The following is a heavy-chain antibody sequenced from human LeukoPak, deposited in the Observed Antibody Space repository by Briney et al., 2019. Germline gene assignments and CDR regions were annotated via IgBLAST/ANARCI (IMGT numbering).Heavy chain of an antibody. CDR2: IYYSGST. CDR3: ARHTLGGTLYYYYYMDV. D-gene: IGHD1-26*01. J-gene: IGHJ6*03. CDR1: GGSISSSSYY. Sequence: PSETLSLTCTVSGGSISSSSYYWGWIRQPPGKGLEWIGSIYYSGSTYYNPSLKSRVTTSVDTSKNQFSLKLSSVTAADTAVYYCARHTLGGTLYYYYYMDVWGKGTTVTVSS. V-gene: IGHV4-39*01.